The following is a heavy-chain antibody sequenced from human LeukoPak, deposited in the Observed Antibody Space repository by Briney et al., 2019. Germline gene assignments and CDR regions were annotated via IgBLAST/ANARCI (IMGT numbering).Heavy chain of an antibody. Sequence: ASVTVSCKASGYTFTGCYMHWVRQAPGQGLEWMGWINPNSGGTNYAQKFQGRVTMTRDTSISTAYMELSRLRSDDTAVYYCARGITMVRGVIIGYWGQGTLVTVSS. CDR3: ARGITMVRGVIIGY. CDR2: INPNSGGT. J-gene: IGHJ4*02. CDR1: GYTFTGCY. D-gene: IGHD3-10*01. V-gene: IGHV1-2*02.